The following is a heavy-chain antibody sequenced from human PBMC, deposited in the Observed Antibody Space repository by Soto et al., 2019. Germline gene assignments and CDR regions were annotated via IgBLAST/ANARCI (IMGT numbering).Heavy chain of an antibody. CDR3: ARDGWCSALRIKFGMDV. CDR2: INPNGGST. V-gene: IGHV1-46*01. Sequence: QVHLVQSGAEVNKPGASVKGSCKAYASNFSNYYIHWVRQAPGQGLEWMGIINPNGGSTTYAQKFQGRVTMTRDTSTSTVYMDLSSLTSEDTAVYYCARDGWCSALRIKFGMDVGGQGTTVTVSS. CDR1: ASNFSNYY. D-gene: IGHD2-21*01. J-gene: IGHJ6*02.